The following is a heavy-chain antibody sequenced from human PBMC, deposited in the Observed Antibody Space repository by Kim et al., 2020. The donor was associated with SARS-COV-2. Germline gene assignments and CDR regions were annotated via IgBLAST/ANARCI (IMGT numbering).Heavy chain of an antibody. D-gene: IGHD2-2*01. Sequence: SETLSLTCTVSGGSISSGGYYWSWIRQHPGKGLEWIGYIYYSGSTYYNPSLKSRVTISVDTSKNQFSLKLSSVTAADTAVYYCATKPAAMNFWFDPWGQGTLVTVSS. CDR3: ATKPAAMNFWFDP. J-gene: IGHJ5*02. V-gene: IGHV4-31*03. CDR1: GGSISSGGYY. CDR2: IYYSGST.